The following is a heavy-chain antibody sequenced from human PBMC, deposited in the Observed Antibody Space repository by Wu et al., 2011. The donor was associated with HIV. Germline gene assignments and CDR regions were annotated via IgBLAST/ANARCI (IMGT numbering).Heavy chain of an antibody. V-gene: IGHV1-69*05. CDR1: GGTFSSYA. Sequence: QVQLVQSGAEVKKPGSSVKVSCKASGGTFSSYAISWVRQVPGQGLEWMGGIIPIFGTANYAQKFQGRVTITTDESTSTAYMELSSLRSEDTAVYYCARGIPYYYDSSGLSSTPYYFDYWGQGTLVTVSS. J-gene: IGHJ4*02. D-gene: IGHD3-22*01. CDR3: ARGIPYYYDSSGLSSTPYYFDY. CDR2: IIPIFGTA.